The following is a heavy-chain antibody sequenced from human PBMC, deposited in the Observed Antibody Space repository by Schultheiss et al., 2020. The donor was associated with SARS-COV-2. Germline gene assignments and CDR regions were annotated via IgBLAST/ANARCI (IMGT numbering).Heavy chain of an antibody. CDR2: IYYSGST. CDR1: GGSISSSSYY. CDR3: AATLAYCGGDLLNHFDY. Sequence: SETLSLTCTVSGGSISSSSYYWGWIRQPPGKGLEWIGSIYYSGSTNYNPSLKSRVTISVDTSKNQFSLKLSSVTAADTAVYYCAATLAYCGGDLLNHFDYWGQGTLVTVSS. D-gene: IGHD2-21*02. J-gene: IGHJ4*02. V-gene: IGHV4-39*07.